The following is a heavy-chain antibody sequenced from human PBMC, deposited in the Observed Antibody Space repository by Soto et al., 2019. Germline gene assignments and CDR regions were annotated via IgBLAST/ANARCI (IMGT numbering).Heavy chain of an antibody. CDR1: GGSFIGYY. CDR3: ARVGSKKRGYSGYGRGMDV. V-gene: IGHV4-34*01. J-gene: IGHJ6*02. D-gene: IGHD5-12*01. CDR2: INHSGST. Sequence: PSETLSLTCAVYGGSFIGYYWSWIRQPPGKGLEWIGEINHSGSTNYNPSLKSRVTISVDTSKNQFSLKLSSVTAADTAVYYCARVGSKKRGYSGYGRGMDVWGQGTTVTVSS.